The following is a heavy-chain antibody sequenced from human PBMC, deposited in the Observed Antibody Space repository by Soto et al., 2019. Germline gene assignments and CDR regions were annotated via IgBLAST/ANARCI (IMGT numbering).Heavy chain of an antibody. D-gene: IGHD1-26*01. CDR1: GFTFSSYA. CDR3: TKQVPQGEPHDY. V-gene: IGHV3-23*01. Sequence: EVQLLESGGGLVQPGGSLRLSCAASGFTFSSYAMSWVRQAPGKGLEWVSAISGSGGSTYYADSVKGRFTIHRDSSKNTLYLQMNSLRAEDTAVYDSTKQVPQGEPHDYWGQGTLVTVSS. CDR2: ISGSGGST. J-gene: IGHJ4*02.